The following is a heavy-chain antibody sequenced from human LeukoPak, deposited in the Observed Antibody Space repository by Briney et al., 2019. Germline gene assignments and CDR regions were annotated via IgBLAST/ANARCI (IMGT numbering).Heavy chain of an antibody. J-gene: IGHJ4*02. CDR2: IKKDGGAQ. Sequence: GGSLRLSCAASGFTFSSYEMNWVRQAPGKGLEWVANIKKDGGAQFYGDSVKGRFTISRDSTKNSLYLQMNSLRAEDTAMYYCTTYYDSGPSKDWGQGTLVTVSS. V-gene: IGHV3-7*05. CDR1: GFTFSSYE. D-gene: IGHD3-22*01. CDR3: TTYYDSGPSKD.